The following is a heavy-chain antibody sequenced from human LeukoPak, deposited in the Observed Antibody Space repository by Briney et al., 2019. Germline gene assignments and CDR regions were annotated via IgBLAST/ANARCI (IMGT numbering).Heavy chain of an antibody. J-gene: IGHJ4*02. CDR2: VHRSGTT. Sequence: SETLSLTCAVSIDSTSDNYCCWGRMSPGKGLEWSGEVHRSGTTHYTPSLKSRVTIAIDKSKDHISLDLTSVTAADTAVYYCATEILGAPTPGAYWGQGTLVTVSS. CDR1: IDSTSDNYC. D-gene: IGHD2-8*02. V-gene: IGHV4/OR15-8*02. CDR3: ATEILGAPTPGAY.